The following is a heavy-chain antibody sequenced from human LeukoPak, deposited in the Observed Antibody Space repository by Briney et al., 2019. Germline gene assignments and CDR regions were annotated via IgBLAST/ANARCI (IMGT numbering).Heavy chain of an antibody. D-gene: IGHD2-15*01. J-gene: IGHJ4*02. Sequence: GGSLRLSCAASGLTFSSYWMTWVRQGPGKGLEWVATISPDGNRENYVDSVKGRFSISRDNAKNSLSLQMRSLRAEDTAMYYCASTFPYCSSGTCALGGQGTLVTVSS. CDR1: GLTFSSYW. CDR3: ASTFPYCSSGTCAL. CDR2: ISPDGNRE. V-gene: IGHV3-7*01.